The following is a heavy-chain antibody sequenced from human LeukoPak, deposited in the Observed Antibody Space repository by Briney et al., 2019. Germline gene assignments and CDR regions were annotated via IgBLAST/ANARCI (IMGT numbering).Heavy chain of an antibody. CDR3: ARDYITGDAWFDP. D-gene: IGHD7-27*01. V-gene: IGHV4-61*02. CDR1: GGSISSGSYY. Sequence: SQTLSLTCTVSGGSISSGSYYWGWIQQPAGKGLEWIGRIYTSGSTHYNPSLKSRVTISVDTSKNQFSLKLSSVTAADTAVYYCARDYITGDAWFDPWGQGTLVTVSS. J-gene: IGHJ5*02. CDR2: IYTSGST.